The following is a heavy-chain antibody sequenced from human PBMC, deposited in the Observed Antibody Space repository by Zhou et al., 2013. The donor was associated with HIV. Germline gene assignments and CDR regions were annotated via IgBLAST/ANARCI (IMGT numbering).Heavy chain of an antibody. CDR2: INPNSGGT. Sequence: QVQLVQSGAELKKPGASVKVSCKASGYTFTGYYMHWVRQAPGQGLEWMGWINPNSGGTNSAQKFQGRVTMTRDTSISTAYMELSRLRSDDTAVYYCARDMGHDYGESSSGGGVLDVWGQGTTVTVSS. D-gene: IGHD4-17*01. J-gene: IGHJ6*02. CDR1: GYTFTGYY. V-gene: IGHV1-2*02. CDR3: ARDMGHDYGESSSGGGVLDV.